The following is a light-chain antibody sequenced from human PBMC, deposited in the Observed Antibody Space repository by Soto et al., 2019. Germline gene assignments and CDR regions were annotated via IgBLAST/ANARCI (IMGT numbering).Light chain of an antibody. CDR2: SNK. CDR1: SSNIGSNT. V-gene: IGLV1-44*01. Sequence: QSVLTQPPSASGTPGQRVTISCSGSSSNIGSNTVNWYQQLPGTAPKLLIYSNKQRPSGVPDRFSGSKSGTSASLAISGLQSEDEADYYCAAWDDSLNGLDVFGTGTKLTVL. J-gene: IGLJ1*01. CDR3: AAWDDSLNGLDV.